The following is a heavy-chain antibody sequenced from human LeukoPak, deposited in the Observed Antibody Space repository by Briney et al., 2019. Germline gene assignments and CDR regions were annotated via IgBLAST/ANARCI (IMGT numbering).Heavy chain of an antibody. V-gene: IGHV3-7*01. CDR2: IKQDGSEK. D-gene: IGHD4-17*01. Sequence: GGSLRLSCAASGFTFSSYWMSWVRQAPGKGLEWVANIKQDGSEKYYVDSVKGRFTISRDNAKNSLYLQMNSLRAEDTAVYYCARALEVDYGDYGWTDYWGQGNLVTVSS. CDR3: ARALEVDYGDYGWTDY. J-gene: IGHJ4*02. CDR1: GFTFSSYW.